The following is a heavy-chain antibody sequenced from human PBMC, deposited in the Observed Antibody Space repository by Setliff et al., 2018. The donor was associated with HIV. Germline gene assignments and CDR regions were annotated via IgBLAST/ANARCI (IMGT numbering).Heavy chain of an antibody. CDR1: GGSTRSGSYY. CDR3: ARQTGLRGYYGSNSLYYFDY. CDR2: IDYSGNT. J-gene: IGHJ4*02. D-gene: IGHD3-10*01. V-gene: IGHV4-39*01. Sequence: SETLSLTCSVSGGSTRSGSYYWDWIRQPPGKGLEWIGSIDYSGNTHYNPSLKSRVTISVDTSKNQFSLKQSSVTAADTAVYYCARQTGLRGYYGSNSLYYFDYWGKGMLVTVSS.